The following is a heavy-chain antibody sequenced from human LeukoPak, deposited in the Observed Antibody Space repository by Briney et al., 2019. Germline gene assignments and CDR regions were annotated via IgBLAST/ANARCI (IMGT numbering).Heavy chain of an antibody. CDR3: ARAAISRDCSGGSCYSAYFDY. D-gene: IGHD2-15*01. CDR2: INAGNGNT. J-gene: IGHJ4*02. CDR1: GYTFTSYA. V-gene: IGHV1-3*01. Sequence: EASVKVSCTASGYTFTSYAMRWVRQAPGQRLEWMGWINAGNGNTKYSQKFQGRVTITRDTSASTAYMELSSLRSEDTAVYYCARAAISRDCSGGSCYSAYFDYWGQGTLVTVSS.